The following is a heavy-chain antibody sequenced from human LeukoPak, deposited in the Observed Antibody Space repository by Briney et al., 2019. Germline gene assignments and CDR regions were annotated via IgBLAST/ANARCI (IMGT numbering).Heavy chain of an antibody. CDR3: ARHVLAAPASPFGY. J-gene: IGHJ4*02. V-gene: IGHV4-39*01. CDR1: GDSISSRNYY. Sequence: ASETLSLTCTVSGDSISSRNYYWGWIRRPPGKGLEWIESIFYTGSTYYNPSLKTRVTISVDTSKNQFSLQLSSVTAADTSLYYCARHVLAAPASPFGYWGQGTLVTVSS. D-gene: IGHD6-13*01. CDR2: IFYTGST.